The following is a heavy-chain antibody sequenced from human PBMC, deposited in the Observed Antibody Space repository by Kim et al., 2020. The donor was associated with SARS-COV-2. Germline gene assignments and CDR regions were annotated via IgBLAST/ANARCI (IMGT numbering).Heavy chain of an antibody. J-gene: IGHJ5*02. V-gene: IGHV5-51*01. D-gene: IGHD1-26*01. CDR2: IYLGDSDL. CDR1: GDTSTNYW. Sequence: GESLKISCKGSGDTSTNYWIAWVRQMPGKGLEWIGSIYLGDSDLRYSPPFEGQVTISADKSIRTAYLQWSSLKASDTAMYYCAKVRSGRGAGWFGPWGQGTLVTVSS. CDR3: AKVRSGRGAGWFGP.